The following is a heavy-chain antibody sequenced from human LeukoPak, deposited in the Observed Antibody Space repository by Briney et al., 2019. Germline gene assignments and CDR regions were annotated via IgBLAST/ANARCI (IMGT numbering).Heavy chain of an antibody. J-gene: IGHJ4*02. V-gene: IGHV3-21*04. D-gene: IGHD6-13*01. CDR3: AKVPKGGYFDY. CDR2: ISSSSSYI. CDR1: GITFSSYS. Sequence: GGSLRLSCAASGITFSSYSMNWVRQAPGKGLEWVSSISSSSSYIYYADSVKGRFTISRDNAKNSLYLQMNSLRAEDTAVYYCAKVPKGGYFDYWGQGTLVTVSS.